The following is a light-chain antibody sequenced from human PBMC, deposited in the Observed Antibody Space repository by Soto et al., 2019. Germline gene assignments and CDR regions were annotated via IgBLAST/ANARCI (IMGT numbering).Light chain of an antibody. Sequence: QSALTQPASVSGSPGQSITISCTGTRGDVGAYNLVSWYQQHPGKAPKLMIHAVTNRPSGISNRFSGSKSGNTADLTISGVQAEDEADYYCNSYTTSSTLVFGTGTKLTVL. V-gene: IGLV2-14*02. CDR3: NSYTTSSTLV. CDR2: AVT. CDR1: RGDVGAYNL. J-gene: IGLJ1*01.